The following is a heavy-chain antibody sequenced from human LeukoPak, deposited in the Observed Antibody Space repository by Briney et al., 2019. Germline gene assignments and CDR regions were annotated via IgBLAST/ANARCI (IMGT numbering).Heavy chain of an antibody. V-gene: IGHV6-1*01. J-gene: IGHJ5*01. CDR1: GDSVSSNSAT. CDR3: TRWFDS. CDR2: TYYRSKWHN. Sequence: QTLSLTCAISGDSVSSNSATWHWIRQSPSRGLEWLGSTYYRSKWHNDYAVSVKSRITITPDTSKNQFSLQLNSVTPEDTAVYYCTRWFDSWGQGTLVTVSS.